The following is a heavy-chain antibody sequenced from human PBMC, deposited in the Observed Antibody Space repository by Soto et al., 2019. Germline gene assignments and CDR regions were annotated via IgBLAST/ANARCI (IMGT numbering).Heavy chain of an antibody. CDR2: IYYSGST. D-gene: IGHD1-1*01. J-gene: IGHJ3*02. Sequence: SETLSLTCTVSGGSISSGGYYWSWIRQHPGKGLEWIGYIYYSGSTYCNPSLKSRVTISVDTSKNQFSLKLSSVTAADTAVYYCARGLAGTTSRGAFDIWGQGTMVTVSS. V-gene: IGHV4-31*03. CDR3: ARGLAGTTSRGAFDI. CDR1: GGSISSGGYY.